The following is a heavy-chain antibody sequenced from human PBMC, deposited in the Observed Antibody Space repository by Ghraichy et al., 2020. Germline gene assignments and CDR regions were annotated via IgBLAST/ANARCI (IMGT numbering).Heavy chain of an antibody. CDR3: AKDGLGSITMIVVVSYFDY. J-gene: IGHJ4*02. V-gene: IGHV3-30*18. CDR2: ISYDGSNK. D-gene: IGHD3-22*01. CDR1: GFTFSSYG. Sequence: GESLNISCAASGFTFSSYGMHWVRQAPGKGLELVAVISYDGSNKYYADSVKGRFTISRDNSKNTLYLQMNSLRAEDTAVYYCAKDGLGSITMIVVVSYFDYWGQGTLVTVSS.